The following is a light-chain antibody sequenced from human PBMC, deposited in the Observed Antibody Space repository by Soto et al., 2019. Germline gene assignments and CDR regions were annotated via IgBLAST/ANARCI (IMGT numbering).Light chain of an antibody. V-gene: IGKV3-20*01. CDR1: QSVSSSY. CDR2: GAS. Sequence: EIVLTQSPGTLSLSPGERATLSCRASQSVSSSYLAWYQQKPGQAPRLLIYGASSRATGIPDRFSGSGSGTDFTLTISRLEPDDFAAYYCQQYGSSRTFGQGTKLEIK. CDR3: QQYGSSRT. J-gene: IGKJ2*01.